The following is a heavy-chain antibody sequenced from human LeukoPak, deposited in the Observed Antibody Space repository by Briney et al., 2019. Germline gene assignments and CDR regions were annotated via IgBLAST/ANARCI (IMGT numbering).Heavy chain of an antibody. CDR2: MNPNSGNT. Sequence: SSMKFSCKASGYIFTTYDINWVRHATGQGLEWMGWMNPNSGNTGYALKSQGRVSRTRNTSMTTAYMELSSLRSEDTAVYYCARGRGSGHKDNWFDPWGQGTLVTVSS. D-gene: IGHD6-19*01. CDR1: GYIFTTYD. J-gene: IGHJ5*02. V-gene: IGHV1-8*01. CDR3: ARGRGSGHKDNWFDP.